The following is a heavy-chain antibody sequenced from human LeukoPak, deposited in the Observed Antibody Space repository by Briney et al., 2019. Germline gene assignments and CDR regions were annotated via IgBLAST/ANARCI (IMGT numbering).Heavy chain of an antibody. CDR2: IRSDGSNK. CDR1: GFTFSSYS. J-gene: IGHJ4*02. CDR3: AKDQWASVRGAPWY. V-gene: IGHV3-30*02. Sequence: GGSLRLSCAASGFTFSSYSMNWVRQAPGKGLEWVAFIRSDGSNKSNADSVKGRFTVSRDNSKSTLYLQMNSLRAEDTAVYYCAKDQWASVRGAPWYWGQGTLVTVSS. D-gene: IGHD3-10*01.